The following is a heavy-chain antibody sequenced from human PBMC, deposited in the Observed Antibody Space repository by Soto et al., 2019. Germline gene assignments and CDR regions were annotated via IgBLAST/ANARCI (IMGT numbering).Heavy chain of an antibody. D-gene: IGHD1-20*01. CDR1: GYTFTGYY. J-gene: IGHJ4*02. CDR3: AREGRLTGTDGFDY. Sequence: QVQLVQSGAEVKKPGASVKVSCKASGYTFTGYYMHWVRQAPGQGLEWMGWINPNSGGTNYAQKFQGRVTITADKSTSTAYMELSSLRSEDTAVYYCAREGRLTGTDGFDYWGQGTLVTVSS. V-gene: IGHV1-2*02. CDR2: INPNSGGT.